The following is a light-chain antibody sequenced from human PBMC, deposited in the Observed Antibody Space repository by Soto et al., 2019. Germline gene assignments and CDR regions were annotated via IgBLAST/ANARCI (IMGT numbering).Light chain of an antibody. CDR2: EVN. J-gene: IGLJ1*01. V-gene: IGLV2-8*01. Sequence: QSALTQPPSASGSPGQSVTISCTGTSSDVGSYNSVSWYQHHPGKAPRLMIYEVNKRPSGVPDRFSGSKSANTASLTVSGLQAEDEADYYCSSYAGSSNYVFGTGTKLTVL. CDR1: SSDVGSYNS. CDR3: SSYAGSSNYV.